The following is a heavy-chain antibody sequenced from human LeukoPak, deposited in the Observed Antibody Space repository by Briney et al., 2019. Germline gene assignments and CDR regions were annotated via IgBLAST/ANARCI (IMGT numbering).Heavy chain of an antibody. CDR2: ISGSGGST. D-gene: IGHD6-6*01. V-gene: IGHV3-23*01. J-gene: IGHJ4*02. CDR1: GFTFSSYA. CDR3: AKDLSGYSSSSAL. Sequence: GGSLRLSCAASGFTFSSYAMSWVRQAPGKGLEWVSAISGSGGSTYYADSMKGRFTISRDNSKNTLYLQMNSLRAEDTAVYYCAKDLSGYSSSSALWGQGTLVTVSS.